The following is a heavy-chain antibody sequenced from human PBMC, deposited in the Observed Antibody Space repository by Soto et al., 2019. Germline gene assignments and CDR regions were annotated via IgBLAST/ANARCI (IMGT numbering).Heavy chain of an antibody. CDR1: GDTLSTHA. J-gene: IGHJ5*02. CDR3: AREGYFGTSGSYQGWFDP. D-gene: IGHD3-22*01. V-gene: IGHV1-69*06. CDR2: IFPIYGTK. Sequence: SVKVSCKASGDTLSTHAISWVRQAPGQGLDWMGGIFPIYGTKNYAQKFQGRVTITADKLTSTVYMELSSLRSEDTAVYYCAREGYFGTSGSYQGWFDPWGQGTLVTVSS.